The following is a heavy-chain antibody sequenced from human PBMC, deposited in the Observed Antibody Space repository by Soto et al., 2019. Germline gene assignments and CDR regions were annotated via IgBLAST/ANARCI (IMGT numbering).Heavy chain of an antibody. V-gene: IGHV3-66*01. Sequence: EVQLVESGGGLVQPGGSLRLSCAASGFTVSSNYMSWVRQAPGKGLEWVAVIYSGGSTYYADSMKGRFIISRDNSENTLCLQMRSLRAEDTAVYYCGRDKAVGATGYWGQGTLGTVS. CDR2: IYSGGST. D-gene: IGHD1-26*01. J-gene: IGHJ4*02. CDR1: GFTVSSNY. CDR3: GRDKAVGATGY.